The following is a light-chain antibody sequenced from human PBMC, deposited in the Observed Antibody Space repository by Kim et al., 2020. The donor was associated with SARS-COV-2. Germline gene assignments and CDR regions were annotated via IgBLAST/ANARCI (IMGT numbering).Light chain of an antibody. J-gene: IGKJ4*01. CDR3: QQANSFPLT. CDR2: AAS. Sequence: ASGGARVTSTGGGSRGVGGGLGWSQQRPGKAPKLLVYAASSLQSGVPSRLSGSGSGTDFTLTISSRQPEDFAADDGQQANSFPLTFGGGTKVDIK. CDR1: RGVGGG. V-gene: IGKV1-12*01.